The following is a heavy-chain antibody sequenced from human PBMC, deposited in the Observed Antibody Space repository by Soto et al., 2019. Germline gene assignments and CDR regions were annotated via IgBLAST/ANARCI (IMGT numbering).Heavy chain of an antibody. CDR2: VYSTGGV. CDR3: ARDLSGTGLDI. V-gene: IGHV4-4*07. CDR1: GDSIGRFY. J-gene: IGHJ6*02. Sequence: QLQLHESGPGLVKPSEPLSLPCNVSGDSIGRFYWSWIRQSAGKGLEWIGRVYSTGGVTYTPALKGRVTISLDRSNNHVSLEMNSVTAADTAVYFCARDLSGTGLDIWGRGTRVSVSS. D-gene: IGHD1-26*01.